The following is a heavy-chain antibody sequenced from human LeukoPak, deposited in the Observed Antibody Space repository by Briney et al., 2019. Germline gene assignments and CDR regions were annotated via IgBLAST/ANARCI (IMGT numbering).Heavy chain of an antibody. CDR2: INHSGST. V-gene: IGHV4-34*01. CDR3: ARSLLWFGELLIDY. CDR1: GGSFSGYY. D-gene: IGHD3-10*01. J-gene: IGHJ4*02. Sequence: SETLSLTCAVYGGSFSGYYWSWIRQPPGKGLEWIGEINHSGSTNYNPSLKSRVTISVDTSKNQFSLKLSSVTAADTAVYYCARSLLWFGELLIDYWGQGTLVTVSS.